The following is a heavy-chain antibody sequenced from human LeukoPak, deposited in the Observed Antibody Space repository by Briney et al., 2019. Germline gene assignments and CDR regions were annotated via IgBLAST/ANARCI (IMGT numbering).Heavy chain of an antibody. CDR3: ARSGMWFSTND. CDR1: GYNFEILG. D-gene: IGHD2-21*01. Sequence: ASVKVSCKASGYNFEILGISWVRQAPGQGLEWMGMINPSISSRTYAQKFQGRVTVTSDTSTSTVYMEVSSLRSEDTAIYYCARSGMWFSTNDWGQGTLVTVSS. J-gene: IGHJ4*02. CDR2: INPSISSR. V-gene: IGHV1-46*02.